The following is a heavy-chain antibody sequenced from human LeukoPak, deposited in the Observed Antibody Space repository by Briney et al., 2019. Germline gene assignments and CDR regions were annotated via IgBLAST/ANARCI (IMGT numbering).Heavy chain of an antibody. CDR2: IYSGGVT. Sequence: PGGSLRLSCAASGFTDSSNYMSWVRQAPGKGLEWVSIIYSGGVTYYADSVKGRFTISRDNSKNTLFLQMNSLRAEDTAVYYCARGYSSGWYGREYNWFGPWGQGTLVTVSS. V-gene: IGHV3-53*01. CDR1: GFTDSSNY. J-gene: IGHJ5*02. D-gene: IGHD6-19*01. CDR3: ARGYSSGWYGREYNWFGP.